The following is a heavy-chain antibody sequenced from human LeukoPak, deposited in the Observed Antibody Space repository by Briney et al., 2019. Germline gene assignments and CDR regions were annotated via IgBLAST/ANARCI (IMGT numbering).Heavy chain of an antibody. CDR3: AKDRQWLGRYFDY. Sequence: PGGSLRLSYAASGFAFSSYWMSWVRQAPGKGLEWVANIRQDGGEIYYLDSVKGRFTISRDNAKNSLYLQMNSLTAEDTAVYYCAKDRQWLGRYFDYWGQGTLVTVSS. V-gene: IGHV3-7*03. CDR2: IRQDGGEI. CDR1: GFAFSSYW. J-gene: IGHJ4*02. D-gene: IGHD6-19*01.